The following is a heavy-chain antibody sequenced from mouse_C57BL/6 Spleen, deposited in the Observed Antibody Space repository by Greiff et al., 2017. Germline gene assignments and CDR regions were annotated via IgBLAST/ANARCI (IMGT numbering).Heavy chain of an antibody. V-gene: IGHV1-55*01. Sequence: QVQLQQPGAELVKPGASVKMSCKASGYTFTSYWITWVKQRPGQGLEWLGDIYPGSGSTNYNEKFKSKATLTVDTSSSTAYMQLSSLTSEDSAVYYCARRGNYNAMDYWGQGTSVTVSS. CDR2: IYPGSGST. J-gene: IGHJ4*01. D-gene: IGHD2-1*01. CDR1: GYTFTSYW. CDR3: ARRGNYNAMDY.